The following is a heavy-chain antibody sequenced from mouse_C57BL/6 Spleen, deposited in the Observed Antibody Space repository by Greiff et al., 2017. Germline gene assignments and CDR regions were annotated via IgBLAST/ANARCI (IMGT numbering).Heavy chain of an antibody. CDR3: ARDYYGSSFYAMDY. D-gene: IGHD1-1*01. CDR2: IYPRSGNT. J-gene: IGHJ4*01. CDR1: GYTFTSYG. Sequence: QVQLQQSGAELARPGASVKLSCKASGYTFTSYGISWVKQRTGQGLEWIGEIYPRSGNTYYNEKFKGKATLTADKSSSTAYMELRSLTSEVSAVYFCARDYYGSSFYAMDYWGQGTSVTVSS. V-gene: IGHV1-81*01.